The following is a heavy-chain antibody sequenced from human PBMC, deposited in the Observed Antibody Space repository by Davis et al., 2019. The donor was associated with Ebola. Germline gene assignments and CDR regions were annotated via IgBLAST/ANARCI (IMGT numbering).Heavy chain of an antibody. CDR1: GFTFNTYG. CDR2: ISFDGSEK. CDR3: ARGYNWNYFTGLGDY. Sequence: GESLKIPCAASGFTFNTYGVNWVRQAPGKGLEWVAIISFDGSEKYYADSVKGRFTISRDNSKNTLYLQMNSLRAEDTAVYYCARGYNWNYFTGLGDYWGQGTLVTVSS. D-gene: IGHD1-7*01. V-gene: IGHV3-30*03. J-gene: IGHJ4*02.